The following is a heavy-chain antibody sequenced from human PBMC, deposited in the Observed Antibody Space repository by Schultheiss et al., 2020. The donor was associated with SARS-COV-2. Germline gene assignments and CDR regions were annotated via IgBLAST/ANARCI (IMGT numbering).Heavy chain of an antibody. Sequence: SETLSLTCTVSGGSISSYYWSWIRQPPGKGLEWIGRIYTSGSTNYNPSLKSRVTISVDTSKNQFSLKLSSVTAADTAVFYCARFDIVLVPAAITVGYYYYMDVWGKGTTVTVSS. CDR2: IYTSGST. D-gene: IGHD2-2*02. CDR1: GGSISSYY. J-gene: IGHJ6*03. V-gene: IGHV4-4*07. CDR3: ARFDIVLVPAAITVGYYYYMDV.